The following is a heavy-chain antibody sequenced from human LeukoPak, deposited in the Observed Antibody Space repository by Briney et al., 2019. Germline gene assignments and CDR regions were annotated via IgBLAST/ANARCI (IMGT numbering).Heavy chain of an antibody. CDR1: AGSISSDSYY. CDR2: IYHSGST. J-gene: IGHJ4*02. V-gene: IGHV4-39*07. Sequence: SETLSLTCTVSAGSISSDSYYWGWIRQPPGKGLEWIGTIYHSGSTNYNPSLKSRVTISVDKSKNQFSLKLSSVTAADTAVYYCARVVAARHPYYFDYWGQGTLVTVSS. D-gene: IGHD6-6*01. CDR3: ARVVAARHPYYFDY.